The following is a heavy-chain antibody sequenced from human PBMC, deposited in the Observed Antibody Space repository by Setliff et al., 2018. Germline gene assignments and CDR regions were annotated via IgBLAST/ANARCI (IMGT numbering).Heavy chain of an antibody. Sequence: GESLKISCAASGFVFGTYGMHWVRQAPGKGLEWVGRSRNKVSGYIMEYAASVKGRFTIFRDNAKNSLSLQMNDLRAEDTSVYYCVPGRGSWGQGALVTVSS. CDR1: GFVFGTYG. J-gene: IGHJ5*02. CDR3: VPGRGS. D-gene: IGHD6-25*01. V-gene: IGHV3-72*01. CDR2: SRNKVSGYIM.